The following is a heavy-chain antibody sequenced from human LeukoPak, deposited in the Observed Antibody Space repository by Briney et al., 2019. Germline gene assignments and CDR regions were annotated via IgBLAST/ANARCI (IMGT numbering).Heavy chain of an antibody. D-gene: IGHD2-21*02. CDR2: INHSGST. J-gene: IGHJ4*02. CDR3: ARADCGGDCYRRYYFDY. Sequence: PSETLSLTCAVYGGSFSGYYWSWIRQPPGEGLEWIGEINHSGSTNYNPSLKSRVTISVDTSKNQFSLKLSSGTAADTAVYYCARADCGGDCYRRYYFDYWGQGTLVTVSS. CDR1: GGSFSGYY. V-gene: IGHV4-34*01.